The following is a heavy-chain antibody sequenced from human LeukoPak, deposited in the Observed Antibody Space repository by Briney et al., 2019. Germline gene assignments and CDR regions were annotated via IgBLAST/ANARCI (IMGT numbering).Heavy chain of an antibody. J-gene: IGHJ4*02. CDR3: ARRYYDSSGYDY. V-gene: IGHV3-21*06. CDR2: IGSSSSDI. D-gene: IGHD3-22*01. Sequence: GGSLRLSCAASGFTFSTYSMNWVRQAPGRGLEWVSSIGSSSSDIYYADSVKGQFAISRDNAKNSLYLQMNNLRDEDTAVYYCARRYYDSSGYDYWGQGTLVTVSS. CDR1: GFTFSTYS.